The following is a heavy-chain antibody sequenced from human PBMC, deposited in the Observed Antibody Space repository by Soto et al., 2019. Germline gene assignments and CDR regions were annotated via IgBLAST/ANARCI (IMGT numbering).Heavy chain of an antibody. CDR3: ARYCSSTSCYRPDTYYYYGMDV. CDR2: IIPIFGTA. V-gene: IGHV1-69*06. CDR1: GGTFSSYA. J-gene: IGHJ6*02. Sequence: QVQLVQSGAEVKKPGSSVKVSCKASGGTFSSYAISWARQAPGQGLEWMGGIIPIFGTANSSQKFQGRVTITADKATSTADMELSSLRSEDTAVYYCARYCSSTSCYRPDTYYYYGMDVWGQGTTVTVSS. D-gene: IGHD2-2*01.